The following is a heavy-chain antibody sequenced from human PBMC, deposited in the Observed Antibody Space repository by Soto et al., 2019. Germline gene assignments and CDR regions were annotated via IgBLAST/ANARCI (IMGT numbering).Heavy chain of an antibody. CDR2: INSGGSSI. CDR3: ASLLGYCSAGSCTAGY. D-gene: IGHD2-15*01. Sequence: GGSLRLSCAASGFTFSSYEMDWVRQAPGKGLEWVAYINSGGSSIYYGDSVKGRFTISRDNAKNSLYLQMNSLRAEDTAVYYCASLLGYCSAGSCTAGYWGQGALVTVSS. J-gene: IGHJ4*02. V-gene: IGHV3-48*03. CDR1: GFTFSSYE.